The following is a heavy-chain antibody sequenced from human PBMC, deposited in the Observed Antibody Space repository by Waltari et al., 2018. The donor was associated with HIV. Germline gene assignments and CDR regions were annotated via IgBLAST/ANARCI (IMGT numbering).Heavy chain of an antibody. V-gene: IGHV3-23*01. Sequence: EMQLLESGGGLVQPGGSLRLSCAASGSTFSSYAMHWVRQAPGRGVEWVSGISDSTGRTYYGDSVKGRFTISRDNSKNTLYLQMSSLRVEDTAIYYCAKDEAGAGSHEVWFDPWGQGTLVTVSS. CDR2: ISDSTGRT. J-gene: IGHJ5*02. CDR1: GSTFSSYA. CDR3: AKDEAGAGSHEVWFDP. D-gene: IGHD6-13*01.